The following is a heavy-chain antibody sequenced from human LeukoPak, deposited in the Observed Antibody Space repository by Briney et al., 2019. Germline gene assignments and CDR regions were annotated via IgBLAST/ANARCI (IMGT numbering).Heavy chain of an antibody. Sequence: SETLSLTCTVSGGSISSYYWSWIRQPPGKGLEWIGYIYYSGSTNYNPSLKSRVTISVDTSKNQFSLKLSSVTAADTAVYYCARSGSGWYRVYYYYMDVWGKGTTVTVSS. CDR1: GGSISSYY. J-gene: IGHJ6*03. CDR2: IYYSGST. D-gene: IGHD6-19*01. V-gene: IGHV4-59*01. CDR3: ARSGSGWYRVYYYYMDV.